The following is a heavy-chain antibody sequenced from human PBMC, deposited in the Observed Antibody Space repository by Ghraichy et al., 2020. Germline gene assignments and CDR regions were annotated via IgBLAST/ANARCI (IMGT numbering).Heavy chain of an antibody. V-gene: IGHV3-23*01. J-gene: IGHJ4*02. CDR1: GFTFSTYA. CDR2: LSGSGGST. Sequence: GGSLRLSCEASGFTFSTYAMSWVRQAPGKGLEWVSGLSGSGGSTYYADSVRGRFTISRDNSKNTVYLQMNSLRAEDTAVYYCAKGTGGYCSSSSCYKLCGHWGRGTLVTVSS. D-gene: IGHD2-2*02. CDR3: AKGTGGYCSSSSCYKLCGH.